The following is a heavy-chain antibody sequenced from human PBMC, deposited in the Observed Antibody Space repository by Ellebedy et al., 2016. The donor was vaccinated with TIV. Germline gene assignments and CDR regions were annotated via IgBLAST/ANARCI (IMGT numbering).Heavy chain of an antibody. CDR2: ISGHNTNA. D-gene: IGHD2-8*02. J-gene: IGHJ4*02. Sequence: AASVKVSCKASGYDFSNYGVNWVRQAPGQGLEWMGWISGHNTNAHCAQSFQDRLTMTTDTSATTVYMEMGSLISDDTAVYYCVRDYCTGAGCYHAGGHWGQGTLVTVSS. CDR3: VRDYCTGAGCYHAGGH. V-gene: IGHV1-18*04. CDR1: GYDFSNYG.